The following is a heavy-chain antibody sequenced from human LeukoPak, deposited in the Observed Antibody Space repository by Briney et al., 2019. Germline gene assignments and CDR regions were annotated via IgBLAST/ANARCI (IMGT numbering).Heavy chain of an antibody. J-gene: IGHJ4*02. Sequence: GGSLRLSCAASGFTFSNAGMSWVRQAPGKGLEWVGRIKSKTDGGTTDYAAPVKGRFTISRDDSKNTLYLQMNSLKTEDTAVYYCTTALNHGDGDYWGQGTLVTVSS. V-gene: IGHV3-15*01. D-gene: IGHD4-17*01. CDR2: IKSKTDGGTT. CDR3: TTALNHGDGDY. CDR1: GFTFSNAG.